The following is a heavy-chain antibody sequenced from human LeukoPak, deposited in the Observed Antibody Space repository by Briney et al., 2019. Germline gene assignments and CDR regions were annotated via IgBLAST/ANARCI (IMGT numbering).Heavy chain of an antibody. J-gene: IGHJ4*02. D-gene: IGHD3-9*01. CDR1: GFTFSSYA. Sequence: GRSLRLSCAASGFTFSSYAMSWVRQAPGKGLEWVSAISGSGGSTYYADSVKGRFTISRDNSKSTLYLQMNSLRAEDTAVYYCAKAPGLRYFDFWGQGTLVTVSS. CDR3: AKAPGLRYFDF. V-gene: IGHV3-23*01. CDR2: ISGSGGST.